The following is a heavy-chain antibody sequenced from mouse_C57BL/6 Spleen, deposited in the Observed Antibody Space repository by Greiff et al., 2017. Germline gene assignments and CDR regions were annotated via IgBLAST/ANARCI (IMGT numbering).Heavy chain of an antibody. Sequence: EVQLVESGGGLVTPGGSLTLSCAASGFTFSSYAMSWVRQTPEKRLEWVATISDGGSYTYYPDNVKGRFTISIDNAKNNLYLQMSHLKSEDTAMYYGVRDLITTVVANWYFDVWGTGTTVTVSS. V-gene: IGHV5-4*01. CDR1: GFTFSSYA. J-gene: IGHJ1*03. CDR2: ISDGGSYT. D-gene: IGHD1-1*01. CDR3: VRDLITTVVANWYFDV.